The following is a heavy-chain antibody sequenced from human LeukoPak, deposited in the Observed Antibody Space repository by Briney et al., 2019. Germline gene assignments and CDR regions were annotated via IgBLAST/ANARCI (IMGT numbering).Heavy chain of an antibody. Sequence: PSETLSLTCSVSGCSISSYYWSWIRQPPGKGLEWIGNIYYTGSTNYNTSLQSRVTISVDTSKNQSSLRLTSVPASDTSVYYCARQKPLTYYYDSSGRSDAFDIWGQGTMVTVSS. CDR1: GCSISSYY. D-gene: IGHD3-22*01. V-gene: IGHV4-59*01. CDR3: ARQKPLTYYYDSSGRSDAFDI. CDR2: IYYTGST. J-gene: IGHJ3*02.